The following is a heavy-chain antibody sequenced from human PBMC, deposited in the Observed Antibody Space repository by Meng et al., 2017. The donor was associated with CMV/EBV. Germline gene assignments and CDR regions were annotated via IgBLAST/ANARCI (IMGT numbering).Heavy chain of an antibody. CDR3: ARQMRDDSSGWYAFDY. J-gene: IGHJ4*02. Sequence: GGSLRLSCKGSGYSFTSYCIGWVRQMPGKGLEWMGIIYPGDSDTRYSPSFQGQVTISADKSISTAYLQWSSLKASDTAMYYCARQMRDDSSGWYAFDYWGQGTLVTVSS. CDR1: GYSFTSYC. V-gene: IGHV5-51*01. CDR2: IYPGDSDT. D-gene: IGHD6-19*01.